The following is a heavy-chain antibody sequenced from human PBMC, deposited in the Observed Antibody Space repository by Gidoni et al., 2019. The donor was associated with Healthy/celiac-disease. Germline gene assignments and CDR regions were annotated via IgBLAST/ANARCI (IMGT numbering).Heavy chain of an antibody. CDR3: ARNLPGIAAADNWFDP. J-gene: IGHJ5*02. V-gene: IGHV6-1*01. Sequence: VQLQQSGPGLVTPSQTLSLPSALSGDSVSSNSAAWNWIRQSPSRGLEWLGRTYYRSKWYNDYAVSGKSRITINPDTSKNQFSLQLNSVTPEDTAVYYCARNLPGIAAADNWFDPWGQGTLVTVSS. CDR2: TYYRSKWYN. D-gene: IGHD6-13*01. CDR1: GDSVSSNSAA.